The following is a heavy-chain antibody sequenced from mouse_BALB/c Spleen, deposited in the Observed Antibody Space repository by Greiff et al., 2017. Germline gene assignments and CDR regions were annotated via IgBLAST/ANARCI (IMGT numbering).Heavy chain of an antibody. CDR1: GYTFTSYV. J-gene: IGHJ3*01. V-gene: IGHV1-14*01. Sequence: VQLQQSGPELVKPGASVKMSCKASGYTFTSYVMHWVKQKPGQGLEWIGYINPYNDGTKYNEKFKGKATLTSDKSSSTAYMELSSLTSEDSAVYDCARECYDDAAWCAYWGQGTLVTVSA. CDR3: ARECYDDAAWCAY. D-gene: IGHD2-4*01. CDR2: INPYNDGT.